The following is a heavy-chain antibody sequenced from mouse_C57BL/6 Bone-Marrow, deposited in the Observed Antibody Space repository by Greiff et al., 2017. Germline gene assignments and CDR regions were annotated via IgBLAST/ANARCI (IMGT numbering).Heavy chain of an antibody. CDR2: IWRGGST. V-gene: IGHV2-5*01. J-gene: IGHJ3*01. Sequence: VQLVESGPGLVQPSQSLSITCTVSGFSLTSYGVHWVRQSPGKGLEWLGVIWRGGSTDYNAAFMSRLSITKDNSKSQVFFKMNSLQADDTAIYYCAKGGHYGSSPFAYWGQGTLVTVSA. D-gene: IGHD1-1*01. CDR3: AKGGHYGSSPFAY. CDR1: GFSLTSYG.